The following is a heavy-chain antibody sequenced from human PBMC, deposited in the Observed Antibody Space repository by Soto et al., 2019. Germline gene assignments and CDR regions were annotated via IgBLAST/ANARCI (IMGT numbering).Heavy chain of an antibody. CDR2: INSDESIT. D-gene: IGHD4-17*01. Sequence: GGSQRLSCAASGFTFSSYWMHWVRQAPGKGLVWVSRINSDESITTYADSVKGRFTISKDNAKNTLYLQMNSLRGEDTAVYYCARSTGTTNFDYWGQGTLVTVSS. V-gene: IGHV3-74*01. CDR3: ARSTGTTNFDY. CDR1: GFTFSSYW. J-gene: IGHJ4*02.